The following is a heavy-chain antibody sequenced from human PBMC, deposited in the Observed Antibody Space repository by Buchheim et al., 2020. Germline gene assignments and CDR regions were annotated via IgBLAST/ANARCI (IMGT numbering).Heavy chain of an antibody. D-gene: IGHD2-2*01. CDR3: VIWDVVPASNRYYYYYYYMDV. V-gene: IGHV4-34*01. CDR1: GGSFSGYY. CDR2: INHSGST. J-gene: IGHJ6*03. Sequence: QVQLQQWGAGLLKPSETLSLTCAVYGGSFSGYYWSWIRQPPGQGLEWIGEINHSGSTNYNPSLKSRVTISVDTSKNQFSLKLSSVTASDTSVYYCVIWDVVPASNRYYYYYYYMDVWGKGTT.